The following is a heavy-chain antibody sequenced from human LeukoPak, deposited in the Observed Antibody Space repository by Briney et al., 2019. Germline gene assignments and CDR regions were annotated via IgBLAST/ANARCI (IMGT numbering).Heavy chain of an antibody. D-gene: IGHD3-22*01. CDR1: GFTFSSYA. CDR2: ISGSGGST. V-gene: IGHV3-23*01. J-gene: IGHJ4*02. Sequence: GGSLRLSCAASGFTFSSYAMSWVRQAPGKGLEWVSAISGSGGSTYYADSVKGRFTISRDNSKNTLYLQMNSLRAEDTAVYYCAKRDFYDGSGYYDYWGQGTLVTVSS. CDR3: AKRDFYDGSGYYDY.